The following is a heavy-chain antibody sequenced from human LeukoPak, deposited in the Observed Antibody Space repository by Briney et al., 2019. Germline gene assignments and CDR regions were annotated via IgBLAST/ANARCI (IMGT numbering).Heavy chain of an antibody. D-gene: IGHD6-13*01. V-gene: IGHV1-18*01. Sequence: ASVKVSCKASGYTFTSYGISWVRQAPGQGLEWMGWISAYNGNTNYAQKLQGRVTMTTDTSTSTAYMELRSLRSDDTAVYYCARGSLFSSSSWYVWFDPWGQGTLVTVSS. J-gene: IGHJ5*02. CDR3: ARGSLFSSSSWYVWFDP. CDR1: GYTFTSYG. CDR2: ISAYNGNT.